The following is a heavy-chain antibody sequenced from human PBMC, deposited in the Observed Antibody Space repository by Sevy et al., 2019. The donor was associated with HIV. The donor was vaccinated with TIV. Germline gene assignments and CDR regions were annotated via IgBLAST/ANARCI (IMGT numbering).Heavy chain of an antibody. V-gene: IGHV3-23*01. CDR1: GFTFSSYA. Sequence: GGSLRLSCAASGFTFSSYAMSWVRQAPGKGLEWVSAISGSGGSTYYADSVKGRFTISRDNSKNTLYLQMNSLRAEDTAVYYCAKAPAPTPDYSKVDYWGQGTQVTVSS. J-gene: IGHJ4*02. CDR2: ISGSGGST. D-gene: IGHD4-4*01. CDR3: AKAPAPTPDYSKVDY.